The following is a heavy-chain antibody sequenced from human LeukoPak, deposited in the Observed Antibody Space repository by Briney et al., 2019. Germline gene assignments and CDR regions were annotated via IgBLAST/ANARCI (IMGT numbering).Heavy chain of an antibody. D-gene: IGHD3-9*01. J-gene: IGHJ4*02. CDR1: GFTFDDYG. Sequence: PGGSLRLSCAASGFTFDDYGMSWVRQAPGKGLEWVSGINWNGGSTGYADSVKGRFTISRDNAKNSLYLQMNSLRAEDTAVYYCAREGYDILTGYYPLDYWGQGTLVTVSS. CDR2: INWNGGST. CDR3: AREGYDILTGYYPLDY. V-gene: IGHV3-20*04.